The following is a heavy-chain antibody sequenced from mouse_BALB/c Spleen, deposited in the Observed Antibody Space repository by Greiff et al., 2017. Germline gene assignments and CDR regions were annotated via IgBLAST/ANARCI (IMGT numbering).Heavy chain of an antibody. CDR1: EYEFPSHD. J-gene: IGHJ1*01. CDR3: AGRGSTGYLDV. D-gene: IGHD1-1*02. Sequence: DVKLVESGGGLVQPGESLKLSCESNEYEFPSHDMSWVRKTPEKRLALVEAINSDGGRPYYPDSVKGRFTISRDNAKNTMYLQMSSLKSEDTAMYYGAGRGSTGYLDVWGAGTTVTVSS. CDR2: INSDGGRP. V-gene: IGHV5-2*03.